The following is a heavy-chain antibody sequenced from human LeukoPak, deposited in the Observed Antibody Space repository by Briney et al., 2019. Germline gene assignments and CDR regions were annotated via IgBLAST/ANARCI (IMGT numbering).Heavy chain of an antibody. Sequence: PGGSLRLSCAASGVTVSNYGMHWVRQAPGKGLEWVAYIRFDGSNKYYADSVKGRFTISRDNSKNTLYLQMNSLRAEDTAVYYCAREPRGYSGYDYYFDYWGQGTLVTVSS. D-gene: IGHD5-12*01. CDR1: GVTVSNYG. CDR3: AREPRGYSGYDYYFDY. J-gene: IGHJ4*02. CDR2: IRFDGSNK. V-gene: IGHV3-30*02.